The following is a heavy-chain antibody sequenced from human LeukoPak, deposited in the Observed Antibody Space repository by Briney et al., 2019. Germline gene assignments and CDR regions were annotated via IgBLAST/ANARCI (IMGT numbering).Heavy chain of an antibody. CDR2: IYTSGDT. CDR3: VRHQTAYCNGGPCPFNFDY. V-gene: IGHV4-4*09. Sequence: SETLSLTCSVSGGSINNYYWGWIRQPPGKGLEWIGYIYTSGDTRYKPSLKSRVSISVDTSKNQFSLKLSSVTAADTAVYYCVRHQTAYCNGGPCPFNFDYGAHETLVNVSS. J-gene: IGHJ4*01. CDR1: GGSINNYY. D-gene: IGHD2-15*01.